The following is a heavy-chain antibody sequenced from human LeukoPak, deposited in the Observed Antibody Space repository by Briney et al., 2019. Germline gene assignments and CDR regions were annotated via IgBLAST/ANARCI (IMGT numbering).Heavy chain of an antibody. CDR2: ISTSSIYI. CDR1: GFPFSLYS. Sequence: GGSLRLSCAASGFPFSLYSMNWVRQAPGKGLEWVSSISTSSIYIYYADSLKGRFTISRDNARNSLYLQMNSLRAEDTAVYYCARRGDYMDVWGKGTTVTISS. J-gene: IGHJ6*03. CDR3: ARRGDYMDV. D-gene: IGHD3-16*01. V-gene: IGHV3-21*01.